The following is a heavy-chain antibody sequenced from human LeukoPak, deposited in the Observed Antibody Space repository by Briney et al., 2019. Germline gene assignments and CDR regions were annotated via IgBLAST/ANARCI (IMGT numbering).Heavy chain of an antibody. J-gene: IGHJ4*02. Sequence: SVKVSCKASGGTFSSYAISWVRQAPGQGLEWMGGIIPIFGTANYAQKFQGRVTITADESTSTAYMELSSLRSEDTAVYYCARQVWATAVAVGRAEYYFDYWGQGTLVTVSS. V-gene: IGHV1-69*13. CDR3: ARQVWATAVAVGRAEYYFDY. CDR1: GGTFSSYA. D-gene: IGHD6-19*01. CDR2: IIPIFGTA.